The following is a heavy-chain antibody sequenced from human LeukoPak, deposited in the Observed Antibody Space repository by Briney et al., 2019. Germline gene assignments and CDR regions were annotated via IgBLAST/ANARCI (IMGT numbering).Heavy chain of an antibody. CDR2: IYSSGST. V-gene: IGHV4-61*02. D-gene: IGHD3-10*01. Sequence: SETLSLTCTVSGGSISSGSYYWSWIRQTAGKGLEWIGRIYSSGSTNYNPSLKSRVTISLDTSKNQFSLKLSSVTAADTAVYYCAKDSPYAYYGSGSYWDYWGQGTLVTVSS. J-gene: IGHJ4*02. CDR3: AKDSPYAYYGSGSYWDY. CDR1: GGSISSGSYY.